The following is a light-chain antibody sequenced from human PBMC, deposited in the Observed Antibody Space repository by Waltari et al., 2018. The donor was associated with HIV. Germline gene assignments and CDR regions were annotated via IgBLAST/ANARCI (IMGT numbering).Light chain of an antibody. CDR3: QQYSDWPLT. J-gene: IGKJ4*01. V-gene: IGKV3D-15*01. CDR1: QSLGSN. Sequence: EILMMQSPATLSVSLGIRVTLSCRANQSLGSNVAWYHQRPGQTPRLLVYEASTRAPDTPTRFTGSGSGTKITLTIISLQSEDFGVYFCQQYSDWPLTFGGGTKVDIK. CDR2: EAS.